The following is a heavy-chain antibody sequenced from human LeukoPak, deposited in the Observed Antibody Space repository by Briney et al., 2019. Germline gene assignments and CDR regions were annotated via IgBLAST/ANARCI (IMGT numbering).Heavy chain of an antibody. Sequence: SGGSLRLSCAASGFTFSSYGMHSVRQAPGKGLEWVAFIRYDGSNKYYADSVKGRFTISRDNSKNTLYLLMNSLRAEDTAVYYCAKNSWQQLMYYWGQGTLVTVSS. CDR3: AKNSWQQLMYY. J-gene: IGHJ4*02. CDR1: GFTFSSYG. V-gene: IGHV3-30*02. CDR2: IRYDGSNK. D-gene: IGHD6-13*01.